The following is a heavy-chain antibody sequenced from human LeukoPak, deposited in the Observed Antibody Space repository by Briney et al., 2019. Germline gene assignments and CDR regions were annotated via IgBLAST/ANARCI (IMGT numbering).Heavy chain of an antibody. Sequence: GGSLRLSCAASGFTFSNYSMNWVRQAPGKGLEWVSYITSSSTVYYAGSVKGRFTISRDNSKNTLYLQMNSLRAEDTAVYYCARWTVGATNYFDYWGQGTLVNVSS. CDR1: GFTFSNYS. CDR2: ITSSSTV. CDR3: ARWTVGATNYFDY. D-gene: IGHD1-26*01. J-gene: IGHJ4*02. V-gene: IGHV3-48*01.